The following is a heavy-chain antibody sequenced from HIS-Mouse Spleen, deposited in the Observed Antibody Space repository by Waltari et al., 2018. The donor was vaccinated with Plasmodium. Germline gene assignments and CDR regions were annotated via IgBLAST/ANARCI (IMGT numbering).Heavy chain of an antibody. J-gene: IGHJ4*02. CDR3: ARGINNWGSEDY. D-gene: IGHD7-27*01. CDR1: GYTFPSYD. Sequence: QVQLVQSGAEVKKPGASVKVSCKASGYTFPSYDINWVRQATREGLGWTGWLTPSSGNTGDAPTFQGRVTMTRNTSISTAYMELSSLRSEDTAVYYCARGINNWGSEDYWGQGTLVTVSS. CDR2: LTPSSGNT. V-gene: IGHV1-8*01.